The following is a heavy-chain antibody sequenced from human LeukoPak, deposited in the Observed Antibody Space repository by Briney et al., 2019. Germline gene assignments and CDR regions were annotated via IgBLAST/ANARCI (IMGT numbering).Heavy chain of an antibody. CDR2: ISYSGRT. D-gene: IGHD3-10*01. CDR3: ARGSHYGSGRLFDY. V-gene: IGHV4-59*01. J-gene: IGHJ4*02. CDR1: GGSFSTYY. Sequence: PSETLSLTCTVSGGSFSTYYWSWIRQPPGKGLEWIGYISYSGRTNYSPSLRSRVTLSLDTSKSQFSLKLSSVTAADTAFYYCARGSHYGSGRLFDYWGQGTLVTVSS.